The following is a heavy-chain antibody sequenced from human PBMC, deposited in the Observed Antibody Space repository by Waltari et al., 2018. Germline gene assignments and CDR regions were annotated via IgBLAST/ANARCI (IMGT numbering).Heavy chain of an antibody. J-gene: IGHJ4*02. V-gene: IGHV7-4-1*02. D-gene: IGHD3-10*01. CDR1: GYNFTSYA. CDR3: ARDSGKSWAQGRAFDY. Sequence: QVQLVQSGSELKKPGPSVKVSCEASGYNFTSYAMNWVRHASGQGLEWMGWLNTNTGNTTYAQCFTGRFVFSLDTSVSTAYLQISSLKAEDTAVYYCARDSGKSWAQGRAFDYWGQGTLVTVSS. CDR2: LNTNTGNT.